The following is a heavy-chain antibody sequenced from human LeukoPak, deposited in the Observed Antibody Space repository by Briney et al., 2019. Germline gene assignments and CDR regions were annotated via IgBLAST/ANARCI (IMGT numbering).Heavy chain of an antibody. CDR2: ISAYNGNT. Sequence: ASVKVSCKASGYTFTSYGISWVRQAPGQGLEWMGWISAYNGNTNYAQKLQGRVTMTTDTSTSTAYMELRSLRSDDTAVYYCASGGCSGGSRYSFFDYWGQGTLVTVSS. J-gene: IGHJ4*02. V-gene: IGHV1-18*01. D-gene: IGHD2-15*01. CDR1: GYTFTSYG. CDR3: ASGGCSGGSRYSFFDY.